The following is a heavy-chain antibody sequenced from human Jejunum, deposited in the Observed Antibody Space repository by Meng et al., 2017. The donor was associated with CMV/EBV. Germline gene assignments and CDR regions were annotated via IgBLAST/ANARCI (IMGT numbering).Heavy chain of an antibody. Sequence: FEFDAYAMHWGRQAPGKGLEWVSGLTWNSGNIGYADSVKGRFTISRDNAKNSLYLQMNSLRPEDTALYFCAKDKRGGFYDGMDVWGQGTTVTVSS. CDR1: FEFDAYA. J-gene: IGHJ6*02. CDR2: LTWNSGNI. V-gene: IGHV3-9*01. D-gene: IGHD6-25*01. CDR3: AKDKRGGFYDGMDV.